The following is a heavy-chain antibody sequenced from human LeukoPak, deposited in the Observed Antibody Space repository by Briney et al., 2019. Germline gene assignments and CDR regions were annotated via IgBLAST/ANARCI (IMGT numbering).Heavy chain of an antibody. CDR2: VSRDGGRR. D-gene: IGHD3-3*01. Sequence: PGGSLRLSCAASGFTSGFTFDDYGMNWVRQVPGKGLEWVSGVSRDGGRRGYADSVQGRFTISRDNSRNSLHLQMNSLRVEDTAFYYCVKDSNYDFWSGYYEGFDNWGQGTLVTVSS. V-gene: IGHV3-20*04. CDR3: VKDSNYDFWSGYYEGFDN. J-gene: IGHJ4*02. CDR1: GFTFDDYG.